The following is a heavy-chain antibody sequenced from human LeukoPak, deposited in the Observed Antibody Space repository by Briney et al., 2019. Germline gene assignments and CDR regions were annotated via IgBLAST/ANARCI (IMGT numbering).Heavy chain of an antibody. J-gene: IGHJ4*02. Sequence: GGSLRLSCAASGFTFDDYAMPWVRQAPGKGLEWVSGISWNSGSIAYADSVKGRFTISRDNAKNSLYLQMNSLRAEDTALYYCAREIRQWLARPLDYWGQGTLVTVS. CDR3: AREIRQWLARPLDY. D-gene: IGHD6-19*01. V-gene: IGHV3-9*01. CDR2: ISWNSGSI. CDR1: GFTFDDYA.